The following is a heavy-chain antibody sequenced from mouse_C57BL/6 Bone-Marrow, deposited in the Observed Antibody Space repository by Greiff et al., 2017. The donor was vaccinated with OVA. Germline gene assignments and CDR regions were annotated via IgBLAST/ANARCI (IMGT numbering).Heavy chain of an antibody. V-gene: IGHV5-6*01. J-gene: IGHJ2*01. CDR3: ARPSRIGSSYDFDY. Sequence: EVQLVESGGDLVKPGGSLKLSCAASGFTFSSYGMSWVRQTPDKRLEWVATISSGGSYTYYPDSVKGRFTISRDNAKNTLYLQMSSLKSEDTAMYYCARPSRIGSSYDFDYWGQGTTLTVSS. CDR1: GFTFSSYG. CDR2: ISSGGSYT. D-gene: IGHD1-1*01.